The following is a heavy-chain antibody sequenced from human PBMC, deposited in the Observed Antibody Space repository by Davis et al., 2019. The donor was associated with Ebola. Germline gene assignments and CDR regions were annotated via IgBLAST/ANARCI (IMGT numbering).Heavy chain of an antibody. D-gene: IGHD6-6*01. CDR1: GYTFTGYY. CDR2: INPNSDGT. V-gene: IGHV1-2*04. J-gene: IGHJ4*02. Sequence: AASVKVSCKASGYTFTGYYMHWVRQAPGQGLEWIGWINPNSDGTNYAQKFQGWVTITRETSISTAYIELRSLTSDDTAVYYCARRGSSFPYDYWGQGTLVTVSS. CDR3: ARRGSSFPYDY.